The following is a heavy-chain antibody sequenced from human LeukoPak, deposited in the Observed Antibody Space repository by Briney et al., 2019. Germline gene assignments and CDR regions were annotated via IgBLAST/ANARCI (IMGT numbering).Heavy chain of an antibody. Sequence: GSLRLSCAASGFTFDDYAMHWVRQAPGKGLEWIGYIYYSGSTNYNPSLKSRVTISVDTSKNQFSLKLSSVTAADTAVYYCARDTGGIDYWGQGTLVTVSS. CDR2: IYYSGST. D-gene: IGHD3-16*01. J-gene: IGHJ4*02. CDR3: ARDTGGIDY. CDR1: GFTFDDYA. V-gene: IGHV4-59*01.